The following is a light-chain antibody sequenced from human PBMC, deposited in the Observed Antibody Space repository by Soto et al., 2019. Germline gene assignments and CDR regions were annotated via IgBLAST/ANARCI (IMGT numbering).Light chain of an antibody. Sequence: EIVLTQSPATLSLSPGERATLSCRASQSVSSYLAWYQQKPGQAPRLLIYDASNRATGIPARFSGSGCGTDFTLTISSLGPEDFSVYYCQQRSNWPPVTFGQGTKLEIK. V-gene: IGKV3-11*01. CDR3: QQRSNWPPVT. CDR2: DAS. J-gene: IGKJ2*01. CDR1: QSVSSY.